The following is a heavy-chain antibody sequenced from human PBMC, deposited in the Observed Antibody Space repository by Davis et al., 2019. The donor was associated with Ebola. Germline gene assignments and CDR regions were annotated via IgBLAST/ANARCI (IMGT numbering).Heavy chain of an antibody. CDR3: ARRLEAWDF. Sequence: GGSLRLSCEASGFSVSDNYMSWIRQAPGKGLEWVSSIIGGANSIYYADSVKGRFTISRDNTKNSLYLHLNNLRAEDTAVYYCARRLEAWDFWGQGTLVTVSS. J-gene: IGHJ4*02. CDR2: IIGGANSI. CDR1: GFSVSDNY. V-gene: IGHV3-11*01. D-gene: IGHD1-1*01.